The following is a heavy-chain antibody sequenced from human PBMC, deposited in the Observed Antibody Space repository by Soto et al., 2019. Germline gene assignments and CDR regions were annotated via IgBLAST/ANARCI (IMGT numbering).Heavy chain of an antibody. V-gene: IGHV3-30*18. Sequence: QVQLVESGGGVVQPGRSLRLSCAASGFTFSSYGMHWVRQAPGKGLEWVAVISYDGSNKYYADSVKGRFTISRDNSKNTLYLQMNSLRAEDTAVYYCAKERPRWIAVAGYGMDVWGQGTTVTVSS. D-gene: IGHD6-19*01. CDR3: AKERPRWIAVAGYGMDV. CDR1: GFTFSSYG. CDR2: ISYDGSNK. J-gene: IGHJ6*02.